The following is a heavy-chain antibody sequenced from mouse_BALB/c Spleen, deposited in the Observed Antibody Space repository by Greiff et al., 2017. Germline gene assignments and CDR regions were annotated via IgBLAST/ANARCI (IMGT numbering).Heavy chain of an antibody. D-gene: IGHD2-2*01. CDR3: ARYGYDGEGYAMDY. CDR2: ISYSGST. J-gene: IGHJ4*01. Sequence: EVKLMESGPGLVKPSQSLSLTCTVTGYSITSDYAWNWIRQFPGNKLEWMGYISYSGSTSYNPSLKSRISITRDTSKNQFFLQLNSVTTEDTATYYCARYGYDGEGYAMDYWGQGTSVTVSS. CDR1: GYSITSDYA. V-gene: IGHV3-2*02.